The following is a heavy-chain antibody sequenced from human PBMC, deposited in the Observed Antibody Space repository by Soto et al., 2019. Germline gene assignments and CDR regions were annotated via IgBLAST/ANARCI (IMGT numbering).Heavy chain of an antibody. Sequence: QVQLQQWGAGLLKPSETLSLTCAVYGGSFSGYYWSWIRQPPGKGLEWIGEINHSGSTNYNPSLKSRVTISVXXSXNXXSLKLSSVTAADTAVYYCARGSIVVVPAASGGFDYWGQGTLVTVSS. D-gene: IGHD2-2*01. CDR3: ARGSIVVVPAASGGFDY. J-gene: IGHJ4*02. CDR2: INHSGST. V-gene: IGHV4-34*01. CDR1: GGSFSGYY.